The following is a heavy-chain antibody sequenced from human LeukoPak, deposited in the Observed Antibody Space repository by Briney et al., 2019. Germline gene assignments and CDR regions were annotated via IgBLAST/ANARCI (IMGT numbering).Heavy chain of an antibody. V-gene: IGHV3-23*01. CDR3: AKVLGIRYCSGGSCYSLFDY. J-gene: IGHJ4*02. CDR1: GFTFSSYA. Sequence: QTGGSLRLSCAASGFTFSSYAMSWVRQAPGKGLEWVSAISGSGGSTYYADSVKGRFTISRDNSKNTLYLQTNSLRAEDTAVYYCAKVLGIRYCSGGSCYSLFDYWGQGTLVTVSS. CDR2: ISGSGGST. D-gene: IGHD2-15*01.